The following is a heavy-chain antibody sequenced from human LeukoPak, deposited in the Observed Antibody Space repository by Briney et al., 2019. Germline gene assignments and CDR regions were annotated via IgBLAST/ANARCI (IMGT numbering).Heavy chain of an antibody. J-gene: IGHJ2*01. V-gene: IGHV3-74*01. D-gene: IGHD6-19*01. CDR3: VKDRGSGWYLYLDL. Sequence: GGSLRLSCAASGFTFSSYWMHWVRHASGKGLVWVSRINSDGSSTSYADSVKGRFTISRDDARNSLYLQMSGLRADDTAFYYCVKDRGSGWYLYLDLWGRGTLVTVSS. CDR1: GFTFSSYW. CDR2: INSDGSST.